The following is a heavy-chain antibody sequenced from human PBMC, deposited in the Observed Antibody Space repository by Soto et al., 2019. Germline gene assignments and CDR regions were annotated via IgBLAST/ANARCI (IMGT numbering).Heavy chain of an antibody. CDR3: ARQVVDSDIVATIPPFDY. V-gene: IGHV4-39*01. D-gene: IGHD5-12*01. J-gene: IGHJ4*02. Sequence: SETLSLTCTVSGGSISSSSYYWGWIRQPPGKGLEWIGSIYYSGSTYYNPSLKSRVTISVDTSKNQFSLKLSSVTAADTAVYYCARQVVDSDIVATIPPFDYWGQGTLVTVSS. CDR2: IYYSGST. CDR1: GGSISSSSYY.